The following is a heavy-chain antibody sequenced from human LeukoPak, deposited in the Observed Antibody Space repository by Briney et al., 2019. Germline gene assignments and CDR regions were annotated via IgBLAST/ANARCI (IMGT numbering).Heavy chain of an antibody. CDR1: GFIVSSNY. V-gene: IGHV3-53*01. CDR2: LYSDGTT. J-gene: IGHJ3*01. Sequence: PGGSLRLSCTASGFIVSSNYMNWVRQAPGKGLEWVSVLYSDGTTYYADSVKGRFTISRDNAKNSLYLQINSLRAEDTAVYYCARSSYSSSSSVWGQGTMVTVSS. CDR3: ARSSYSSSSSV. D-gene: IGHD6-6*01.